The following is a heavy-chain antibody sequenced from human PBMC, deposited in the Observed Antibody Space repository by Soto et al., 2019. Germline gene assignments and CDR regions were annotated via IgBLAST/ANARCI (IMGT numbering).Heavy chain of an antibody. CDR1: GGSIRVYY. CDR3: ARGVGSSPPRY. V-gene: IGHV4-59*01. D-gene: IGHD1-26*01. Sequence: KASETLSLTCTISGGSIRVYYCSWIRQPPGQALEWIGYIYDSGSPYYNPSLRSRVIISADTSKNQIPLKLTSATAADTAVYYCARGVGSSPPRYWGRGTLVTVSS. J-gene: IGHJ4*02. CDR2: IYDSGSP.